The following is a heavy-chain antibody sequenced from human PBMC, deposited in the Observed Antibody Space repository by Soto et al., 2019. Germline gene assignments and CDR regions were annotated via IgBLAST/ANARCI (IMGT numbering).Heavy chain of an antibody. J-gene: IGHJ6*02. D-gene: IGHD2-15*01. V-gene: IGHV1-69*01. CDR3: AISQGGSSSLDIYYYYYYGMDV. CDR2: IIPIFGTA. CDR1: GATFSSYA. Sequence: HVQLVQSGAEVKKPGSSVKVSCKAPGATFSSYAISWVRQAPGQGLEWMGGIIPIFGTAKYAQTFQGRVTITAYESTSTGYMELSSLRSEDTAVDYCAISQGGSSSLDIYYYYYYGMDVWGQGTTVTGSS.